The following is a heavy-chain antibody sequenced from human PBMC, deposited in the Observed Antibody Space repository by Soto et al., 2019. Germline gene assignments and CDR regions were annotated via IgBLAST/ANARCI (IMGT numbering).Heavy chain of an antibody. J-gene: IGHJ6*02. CDR2: IYWDNDK. CDR1: GFSLNTGGLG. V-gene: IGHV2-5*02. Sequence: SGPTLVNPTQTLTLTCTFSGFSLNTGGLGVGWIRQPPGKALEWLALIYWDNDKRYSPSLMSRLTITKDTSKNQVVLTITNMDPVDAATYYCVHSRCGGDCLQSYSSHYYYGLDVWGQGTTVTVSS. D-gene: IGHD2-21*02. CDR3: VHSRCGGDCLQSYSSHYYYGLDV.